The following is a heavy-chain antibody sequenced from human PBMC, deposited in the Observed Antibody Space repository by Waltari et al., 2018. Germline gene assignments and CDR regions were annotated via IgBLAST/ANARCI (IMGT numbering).Heavy chain of an antibody. J-gene: IGHJ4*02. Sequence: EVQLVESGGVVVQPGGSLRLSCAASGFTFDDYAMHWVRQAPGKGLEWVSLISWDGGSTYYVDSVKGRFTISRDNSKNSLYLQMNSLRAEDTALYYCAKDIPPELSGWYYFDYWGQGTLVTVSS. V-gene: IGHV3-43D*04. CDR2: ISWDGGST. D-gene: IGHD6-19*01. CDR3: AKDIPPELSGWYYFDY. CDR1: GFTFDDYA.